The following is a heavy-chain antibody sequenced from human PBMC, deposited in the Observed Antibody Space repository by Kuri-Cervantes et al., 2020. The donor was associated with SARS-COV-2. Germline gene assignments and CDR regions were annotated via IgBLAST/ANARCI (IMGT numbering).Heavy chain of an antibody. V-gene: IGHV3-30*04. CDR1: GFTFRSYA. J-gene: IGHJ4*02. Sequence: GGSLRLSCAASGFTFRSYAMYWVRQAPGKGLEWVAVISYDGSNKYYADSVKGRFTSSRDNSKNTLYLQMNSLRAEDTAVYYCAKGYSGSYTAHMKTHRAFDYWGQGTLVTVSS. D-gene: IGHD1-26*01. CDR2: ISYDGSNK. CDR3: AKGYSGSYTAHMKTHRAFDY.